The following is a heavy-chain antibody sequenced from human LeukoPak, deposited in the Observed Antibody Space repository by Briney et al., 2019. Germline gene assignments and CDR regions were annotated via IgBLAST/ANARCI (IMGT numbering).Heavy chain of an antibody. CDR2: IKQDGSEK. CDR1: GFTFSSYW. V-gene: IGHV3-7*01. CDR3: AREGFEYSSSSYFDY. J-gene: IGHJ4*02. Sequence: PGGSLRLSCAASGFTFSSYWMSWVRQAPGKGLEWVANIKQDGSEKYYVDSVKGRFTISRDNVKNSLYLQMNSLRAEDTAVYYCAREGFEYSSSSYFDYWGQGTLVTVSS. D-gene: IGHD6-6*01.